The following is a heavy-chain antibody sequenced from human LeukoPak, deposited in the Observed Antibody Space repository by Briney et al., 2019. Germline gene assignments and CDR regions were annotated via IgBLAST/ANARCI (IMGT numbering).Heavy chain of an antibody. Sequence: GRSLRLSCAASGFTFSSYAMHWVRQAPGKRLEWVAVISYDGSNKYYADSVKGRFTISRDNSKNTLYLQMNSLRAEDTAVYYCARDIIDYWGQGTLVTVSS. CDR2: ISYDGSNK. CDR3: ARDIIDY. V-gene: IGHV3-30*01. J-gene: IGHJ4*02. CDR1: GFTFSSYA.